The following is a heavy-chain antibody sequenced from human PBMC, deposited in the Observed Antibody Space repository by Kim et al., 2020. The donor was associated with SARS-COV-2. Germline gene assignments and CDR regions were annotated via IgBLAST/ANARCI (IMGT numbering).Heavy chain of an antibody. CDR3: MRDWIDY. V-gene: IGHV3-7*01. CDR2: IKEDGTEK. J-gene: IGHJ4*02. CDR1: GFTFSDFW. Sequence: GGSLRLSCTASGFTFSDFWMTWVRQAPGKGLEWVANIKEDGTEKHYVDSVKGRFTISRDNARNSLYLQMNSLRAEDMAVYYCMRDWIDYWGQGTLVIVSS. D-gene: IGHD3-3*01.